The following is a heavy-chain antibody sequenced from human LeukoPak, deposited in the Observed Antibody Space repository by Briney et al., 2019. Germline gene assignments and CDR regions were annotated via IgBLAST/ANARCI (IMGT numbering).Heavy chain of an antibody. CDR1: GGSISRYY. CDR3: ARGASIAAAGLDAFDI. J-gene: IGHJ3*02. D-gene: IGHD6-13*01. Sequence: PSETLSLTCTVSGGSISRYYWSWIRQPPGKGLEWIGYIYYSGSTNYNPSLKSRVTISVDTSKNQFSLKLSSVTAADTAVYYCARGASIAAAGLDAFDIWGQGTMVTVSS. CDR2: IYYSGST. V-gene: IGHV4-59*01.